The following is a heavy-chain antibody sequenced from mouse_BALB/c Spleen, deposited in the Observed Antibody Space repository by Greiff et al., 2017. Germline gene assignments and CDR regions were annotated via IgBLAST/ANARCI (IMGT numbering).Heavy chain of an antibody. D-gene: IGHD1-1*01. CDR1: GFSLTSYG. CDR3: ARNRGRYYAMDY. J-gene: IGHJ4*01. CDR2: IWSGGST. Sequence: VMLVESGPGLVQPSQSLSITCTVSGFSLTSYGVHWVRQSPGKGLEWLGVIWSGGSTDYNAAFISRLSISKDNSKSQVFFKMNSLQANDTAIYYCARNRGRYYAMDYWGQGTSVTVSS. V-gene: IGHV2-2*02.